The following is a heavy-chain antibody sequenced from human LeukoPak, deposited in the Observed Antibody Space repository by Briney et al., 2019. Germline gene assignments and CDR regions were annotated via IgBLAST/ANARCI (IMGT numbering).Heavy chain of an antibody. CDR2: ISYGGNNQ. CDR3: ARVSYSSNWYYFDY. CDR1: GFTFSSYA. V-gene: IGHV3-30*01. J-gene: IGHJ4*02. D-gene: IGHD6-13*01. Sequence: GGSLRLSCAASGFTFSSYAMHCVRQAPGKGLEWVAVISYGGNNQYFADSVRGRFTISRDNSNNTLYLQMHSLSAEDTAVYYCARVSYSSNWYYFDYWGQGTLVTVSS.